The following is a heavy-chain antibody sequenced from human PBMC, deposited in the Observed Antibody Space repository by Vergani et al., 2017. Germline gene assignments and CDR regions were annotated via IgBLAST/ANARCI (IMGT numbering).Heavy chain of an antibody. V-gene: IGHV1-46*02. J-gene: IGHJ4*02. CDR2: VNFVTGAA. D-gene: IGHD2-15*01. Sequence: QVQLVQSGAAVKKPGASAKVSCTASGYIFKNYYMHWLRLAPGQGFQWMGVVNFVTGAATSPQKFEGRITMTRHTSTAPFYMDLSSLKYEETAIYYCARPIGYCSSWSCRPYFLDLWGQATLVTVSS. CDR3: ARPIGYCSSWSCRPYFLDL. CDR1: GYIFKNYY.